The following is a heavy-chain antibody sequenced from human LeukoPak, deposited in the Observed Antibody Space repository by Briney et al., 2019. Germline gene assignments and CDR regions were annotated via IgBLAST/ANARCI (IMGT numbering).Heavy chain of an antibody. CDR1: GFTFSSDA. J-gene: IGHJ4*02. D-gene: IGHD2-21*02. CDR3: AKVDDCVDS. CDR2: FSGSGGNT. V-gene: IGHV3-23*01. Sequence: PGGSLRLSCAASGFTFSSDAMSWVRQAPGKGLEWVSTFSGSGGNTYYADSVKGRFTISRDNSKNTLYLQMNSLRAEDTAVYYCAKVDDCVDSWGQGTLVTVSS.